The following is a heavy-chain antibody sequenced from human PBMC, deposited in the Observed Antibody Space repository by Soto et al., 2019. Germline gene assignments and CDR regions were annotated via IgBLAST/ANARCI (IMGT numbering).Heavy chain of an antibody. CDR2: MHRNGNST. CDR1: GFSLEEYG. D-gene: IGHD4-17*01. CDR3: ARDHRWGYEYGDYGDS. J-gene: IGHJ5*01. V-gene: IGHV3-20*04. Sequence: EVQLVESGGGVVRPGGSLRLACVVSGFSLEEYGMSWVRQAPGKGPEWVSGMHRNGNSTGYADSVKGRFTISRDDAKNSLYLQMNSLRVEDTAFYYCARDHRWGYEYGDYGDSWGHGTLVTVSS.